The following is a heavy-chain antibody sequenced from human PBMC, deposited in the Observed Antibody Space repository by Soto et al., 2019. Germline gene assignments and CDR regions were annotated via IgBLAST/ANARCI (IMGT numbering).Heavy chain of an antibody. Sequence: QITLKESGPTLVNPTQTLTLTCTFSGFSLSTSGVGVGWIRQPPGKALEWLALIYWDDDKRYSPSLKSRLTITKDTSKSQVVLTMTNMDPVDTAIYYCAHRLTARGYSGYGLDWFYPWGQGTLVTVSS. J-gene: IGHJ5*02. CDR3: AHRLTARGYSGYGLDWFYP. D-gene: IGHD5-12*01. CDR1: GFSLSTSGVG. V-gene: IGHV2-5*02. CDR2: IYWDDDK.